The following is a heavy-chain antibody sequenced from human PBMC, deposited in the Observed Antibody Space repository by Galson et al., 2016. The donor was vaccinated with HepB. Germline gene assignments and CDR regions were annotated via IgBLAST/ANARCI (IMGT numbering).Heavy chain of an antibody. Sequence: YLRLSCAASGFILRRTGMHWVRQAPGKGLERVAGTSFDETNNHYADYVKGRFPISRDDSKNKLYLQMNSLTAEDTAVYYCAKDRELQYFDWSLPWYWGQGTLVTVSS. D-gene: IGHD3-9*01. V-gene: IGHV3-30*18. CDR1: GFILRRTG. CDR2: TSFDETNN. CDR3: AKDRELQYFDWSLPWY. J-gene: IGHJ4*02.